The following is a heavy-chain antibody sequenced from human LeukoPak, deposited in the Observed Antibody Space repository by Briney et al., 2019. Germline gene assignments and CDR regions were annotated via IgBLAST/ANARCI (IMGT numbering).Heavy chain of an antibody. Sequence: PGGSLRLSCAASGVTASSNYMSWVRQAPGKGLEWVSVFYTGGSRNYAHPVKGRLTIFRDNSKNTLYFQKNSLRAEDTAVYYCARGTFYCGNSPFAFDIWGQGTMVTVSS. D-gene: IGHD4-23*01. V-gene: IGHV3-53*01. CDR3: ARGTFYCGNSPFAFDI. J-gene: IGHJ3*02. CDR1: GVTASSNY. CDR2: FYTGGSR.